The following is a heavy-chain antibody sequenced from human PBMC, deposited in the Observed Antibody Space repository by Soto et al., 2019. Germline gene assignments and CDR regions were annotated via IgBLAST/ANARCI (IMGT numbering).Heavy chain of an antibody. CDR3: ARELGSYDSRGYYIGY. D-gene: IGHD3-22*01. J-gene: IGHJ4*02. CDR2: IYYSGSS. CDR1: GGSISSGDSY. V-gene: IGHV4-30-4*01. Sequence: QVQLQESGPGLVKPSQTLSLTCTVSGGSISSGDSYWSWIRQPPGKGLEWIGYIYYSGSSYYNPSLKSRVTISVDTSKNQCSRKLSSVTAADTAVYYCARELGSYDSRGYYIGYWGQGTLVTVSS.